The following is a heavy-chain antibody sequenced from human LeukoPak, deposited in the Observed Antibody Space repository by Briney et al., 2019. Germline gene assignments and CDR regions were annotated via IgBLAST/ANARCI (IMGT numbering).Heavy chain of an antibody. CDR2: IYYSGST. Sequence: SETLSLTCTVSGGSISSYYWSWIRQPPGKGLEWIGYIYYSGSTNYNPSLKSRVTISVDTSKNQFSLKLSSVTAADTAVYYCASLRYFDWLEGSAFDIWGQGTMVTVSS. CDR1: GGSISSYY. V-gene: IGHV4-59*01. CDR3: ASLRYFDWLEGSAFDI. J-gene: IGHJ3*02. D-gene: IGHD3-9*01.